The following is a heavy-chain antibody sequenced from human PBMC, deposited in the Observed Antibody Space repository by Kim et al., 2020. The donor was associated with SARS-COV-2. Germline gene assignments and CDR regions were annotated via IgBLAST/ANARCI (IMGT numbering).Heavy chain of an antibody. D-gene: IGHD3-10*01. CDR1: GGSISSYY. Sequence: SETLSLTCTVSGGSISSYYWSWIRQPPGKGLEWIGYIYYSGSTNYNPSLKSRVTISGDTSKNQFSLKLSTVTAADTAVYYCARRYTRDYGSGIRFDPWGQGTLVTVSS. CDR2: IYYSGST. CDR3: ARRYTRDYGSGIRFDP. V-gene: IGHV4-59*01. J-gene: IGHJ5*02.